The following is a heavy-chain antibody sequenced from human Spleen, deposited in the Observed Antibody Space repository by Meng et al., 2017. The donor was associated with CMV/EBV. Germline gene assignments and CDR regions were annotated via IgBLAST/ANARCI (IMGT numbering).Heavy chain of an antibody. V-gene: IGHV3-53*01. D-gene: IGHD2-2*01. J-gene: IGHJ6*02. CDR1: GFTVSSNY. Sequence: GESLKISCAASGFTVSSNYMSWVRQAPGKGLEWVSVIYSGGSTYYADSVKGRFTISRDNSKNTLYLQMNSLRAEDTAVYYCARVYCSSTSCPNLYYYYGMDVWGQGTTVTVSS. CDR2: IYSGGST. CDR3: ARVYCSSTSCPNLYYYYGMDV.